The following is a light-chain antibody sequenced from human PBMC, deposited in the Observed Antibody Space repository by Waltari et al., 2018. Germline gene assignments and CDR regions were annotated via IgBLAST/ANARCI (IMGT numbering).Light chain of an antibody. CDR1: QSLLYSSNNKNY. V-gene: IGKV4-1*01. CDR3: QQYYDSSLT. J-gene: IGKJ4*01. CDR2: LAS. Sequence: DIVMTQSPDSLAVSLGERATIYCKSSQSLLYSSNNKNYLAWYQQKPGQPPKLLIDLASTRQSGVPDRFSGSGSGSDFTLTISSLQAEDVAVYYCQQYYDSSLTFGGGTKVQIK.